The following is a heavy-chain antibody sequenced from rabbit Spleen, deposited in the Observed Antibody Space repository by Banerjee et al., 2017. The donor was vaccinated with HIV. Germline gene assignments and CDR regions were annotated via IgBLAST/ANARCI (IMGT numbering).Heavy chain of an antibody. V-gene: IGHV1S45*01. D-gene: IGHD1-1*01. CDR1: GFSFNTDYV. Sequence: QKQLVESGGGLVQPEGSLTLTCTASGFSFNTDYVMCWVRQAPGKGLEWIGFIYTGNGKNYYASWAKGRFTISKSSSTTVTLQLTSLTAADTATYFCARDTSSSFSSYGMDLWGQGTLVTVS. CDR3: ARDTSSSFSSYGMDL. J-gene: IGHJ6*01. CDR2: IYTGNGKN.